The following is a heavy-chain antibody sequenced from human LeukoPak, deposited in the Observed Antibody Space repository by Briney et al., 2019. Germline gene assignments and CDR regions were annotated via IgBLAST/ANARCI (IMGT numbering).Heavy chain of an antibody. J-gene: IGHJ4*02. CDR1: GFTFSSYW. V-gene: IGHV3-21*04. D-gene: IGHD6-13*01. Sequence: GGSLRLSCAASGFTFSSYWMSWVRQAPGKGLEWVSSISGSSSYTYYADSVKGRFTISRDNSKNTLYLQMNSLRAEDTAVYYCARASSSAAGPPFDYWGQGTLVTVSS. CDR3: ARASSSAAGPPFDY. CDR2: ISGSSSYT.